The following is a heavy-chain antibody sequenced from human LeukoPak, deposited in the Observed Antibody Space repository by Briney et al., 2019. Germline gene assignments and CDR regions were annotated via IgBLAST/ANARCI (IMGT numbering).Heavy chain of an antibody. V-gene: IGHV1-2*02. CDR3: ARDSHNWNYSGFDP. J-gene: IGHJ5*02. D-gene: IGHD1-7*01. Sequence: VASVKVSCKASGYTFTGYYMHWVRQAPGQGLEWMGWINPNSGGTNYAQKFQGRVTMTRDTSISTAYMELSRLRSDDTAVYYCARDSHNWNYSGFDPWGQGTLVTVSS. CDR1: GYTFTGYY. CDR2: INPNSGGT.